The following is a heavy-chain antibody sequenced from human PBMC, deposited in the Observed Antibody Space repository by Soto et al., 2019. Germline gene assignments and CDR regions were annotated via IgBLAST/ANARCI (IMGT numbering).Heavy chain of an antibody. Sequence: SETLSLTCTVSGGSISSYYWSWIRQPPGKGLEWIGYIYYSGSTNYNPPLKSRVTISVDTSKNQFSLKLSSVTAADTAVYYCARDLPHICSSTSCYTDSTFEAFDIWGQGTMVTVSS. CDR3: ARDLPHICSSTSCYTDSTFEAFDI. J-gene: IGHJ3*02. CDR2: IYYSGST. D-gene: IGHD2-2*01. CDR1: GGSISSYY. V-gene: IGHV4-59*01.